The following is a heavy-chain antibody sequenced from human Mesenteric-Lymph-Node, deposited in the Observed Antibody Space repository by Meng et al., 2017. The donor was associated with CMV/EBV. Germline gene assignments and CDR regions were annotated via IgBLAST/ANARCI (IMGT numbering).Heavy chain of an antibody. V-gene: IGHV3-53*01. CDR1: GFRITTKH. Sequence: GESLKISCAASGFRITTKHMSWVRQAPGKGPEWVSVIYSGGSTYYADSVKGRFTISRDNSKNTLYLQMNSLRAEDTAVYYCARDGGVADFWSGPTYYYYYGMDVWGQGTTVTVSS. J-gene: IGHJ6*02. D-gene: IGHD3-3*01. CDR2: IYSGGST. CDR3: ARDGGVADFWSGPTYYYYYGMDV.